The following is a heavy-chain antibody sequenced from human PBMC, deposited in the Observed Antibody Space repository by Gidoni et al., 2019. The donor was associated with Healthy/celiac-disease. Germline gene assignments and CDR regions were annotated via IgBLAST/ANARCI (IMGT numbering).Heavy chain of an antibody. CDR1: GFTSSSYA. J-gene: IGHJ5*02. V-gene: IGHV3-23*01. CDR3: ASSGSSWVNWFDP. Sequence: EVQLLESGGGLVQPGGSLRLSCAASGFTSSSYAMSWVRQAPGKGLEWVSAISSSGGSTDYADSVKGRFTISRDNSKNTLYLQMNSRRAEDTDVYYCASSGSSWVNWFDPWGQGTLVTVSS. D-gene: IGHD6-13*01. CDR2: ISSSGGST.